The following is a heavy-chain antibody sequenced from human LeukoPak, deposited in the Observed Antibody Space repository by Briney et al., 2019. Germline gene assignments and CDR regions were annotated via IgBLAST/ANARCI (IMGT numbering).Heavy chain of an antibody. CDR1: GGSISSYY. D-gene: IGHD3-22*01. CDR2: IYYSGST. Sequence: SETLSLTCTVSGGSISSYYWSWIRQPPGKGLEWIGYIYYSGSTNYNPSLKSRVTISVDTSKNQFSLKLSSVTAADTAVYYCARAGNYDSSGYYLFDYWGQGTLVTVSS. V-gene: IGHV4-59*01. CDR3: ARAGNYDSSGYYLFDY. J-gene: IGHJ4*02.